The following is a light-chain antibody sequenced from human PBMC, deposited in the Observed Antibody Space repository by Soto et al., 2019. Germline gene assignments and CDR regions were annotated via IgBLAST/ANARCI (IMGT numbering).Light chain of an antibody. CDR3: QQRSNWPPLT. CDR2: DTS. Sequence: EIVLTQSPATLSVSPGERATLSCRASQSVTRYLAWYQQKPGQAPRLLIYDTSTRATGIPARFSGSGSGTDFALTISGLEPEDSAVYYCQQRSNWPPLTFGGGTKVDIK. V-gene: IGKV3-11*01. J-gene: IGKJ4*01. CDR1: QSVTRY.